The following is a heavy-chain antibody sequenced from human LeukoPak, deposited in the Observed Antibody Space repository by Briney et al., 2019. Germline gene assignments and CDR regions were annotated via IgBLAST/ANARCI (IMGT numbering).Heavy chain of an antibody. CDR3: AKDPNGDYVGTFDM. J-gene: IGHJ3*02. Sequence: GGSLRLSCAASGFTFNNYGMSWVRQAPGKGLEWVLFISGNGGRTDYAESVKGRFTISRDNSKKMVYLQMNSLRDEDTATYYCAKDPNGDYVGTFDMWGQGTMVTVSS. CDR2: ISGNGGRT. V-gene: IGHV3-23*01. D-gene: IGHD4-17*01. CDR1: GFTFNNYG.